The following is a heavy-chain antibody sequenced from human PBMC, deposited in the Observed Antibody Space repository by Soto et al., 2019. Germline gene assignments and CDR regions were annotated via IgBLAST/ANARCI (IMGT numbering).Heavy chain of an antibody. J-gene: IGHJ6*02. Sequence: PGGSLRLSCAASGFTFNNYAMNWVRQAPGKGLEWVSRIGQSGATAYYTDSVEGRFTISRDNSKNTVDLQMNSLRVDDTGVYYCAKRQQHLVLGRYYGVDVWGPGTTVTVSS. CDR2: IGQSGATA. CDR1: GFTFNNYA. CDR3: AKRQQHLVLGRYYGVDV. V-gene: IGHV3-23*01. D-gene: IGHD6-13*01.